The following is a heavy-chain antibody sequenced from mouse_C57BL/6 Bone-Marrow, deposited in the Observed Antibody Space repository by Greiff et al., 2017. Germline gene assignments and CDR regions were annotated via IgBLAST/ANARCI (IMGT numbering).Heavy chain of an antibody. D-gene: IGHD3-1*01. CDR3: ARSGPPWYFDV. CDR2: IYPRSGNT. Sequence: QVQLQQSGAELARPGASVKLSCKASGYTFTSYGISWVKQRTGQGLEWIGEIYPRSGNTYYNEKFKGKATLTADKASSTAYMELRSLTSEDSAVYFCARSGPPWYFDVWGTGTTVTVSS. CDR1: GYTFTSYG. J-gene: IGHJ1*03. V-gene: IGHV1-81*01.